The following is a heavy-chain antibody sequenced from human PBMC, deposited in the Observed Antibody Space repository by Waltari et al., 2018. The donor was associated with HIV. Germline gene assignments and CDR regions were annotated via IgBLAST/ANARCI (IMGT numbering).Heavy chain of an antibody. CDR3: ARGSEYSGYADAFDI. CDR1: EFTVSSDY. CDR2: IYSGGST. D-gene: IGHD5-12*01. J-gene: IGHJ3*02. V-gene: IGHV3-53*02. Sequence: EVQLVETGGGLIQPGGSLRLSCAASEFTVSSDYMSWVRQAPGKGLEWVSVIYSGGSTYYADSVKGRFTISRDNSKNTRYLQMNSLRAEDTAIYYCARGSEYSGYADAFDIWGQGTMVTVSS.